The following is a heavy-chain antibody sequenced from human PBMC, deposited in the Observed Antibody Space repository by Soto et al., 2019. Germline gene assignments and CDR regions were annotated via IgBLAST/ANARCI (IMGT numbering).Heavy chain of an antibody. CDR1: GGSISSYY. D-gene: IGHD6-13*01. Sequence: SETLSLTCTVSGGSISSYYWSWIRQPPWKGLEWIGYIYYSGSTNYNPSLKSRVTISVDTSKNQFSLKLSSVTAADTAVYYCARPRQQLVSGQRMNDAFDIWGQGTMVTVSS. CDR3: ARPRQQLVSGQRMNDAFDI. V-gene: IGHV4-59*08. CDR2: IYYSGST. J-gene: IGHJ3*02.